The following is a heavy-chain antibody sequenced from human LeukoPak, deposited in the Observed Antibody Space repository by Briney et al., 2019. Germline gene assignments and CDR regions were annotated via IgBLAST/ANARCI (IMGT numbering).Heavy chain of an antibody. D-gene: IGHD1-26*01. Sequence: GGSLRLSCAASGFTFSSYSMNWVRQAPGKGLVWVSHISTDGSSTSYADSVRGRFTISRDNAKNTLYLQMNSLRAEDTAVHYCARVVVGAWSLDAFDMWGQGTMVTVSS. CDR2: ISTDGSST. CDR3: ARVVVGAWSLDAFDM. V-gene: IGHV3-74*01. CDR1: GFTFSSYS. J-gene: IGHJ3*02.